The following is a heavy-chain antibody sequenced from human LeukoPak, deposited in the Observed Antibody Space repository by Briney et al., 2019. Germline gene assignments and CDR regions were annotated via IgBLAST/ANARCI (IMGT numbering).Heavy chain of an antibody. CDR3: ATASGGRGQLRFLSNWFDP. V-gene: IGHV1-24*01. Sequence: ASVKVSCKVSGYTLTELSMHWVRQAPGKGLEWMGGFDPEDGETIYAQKFQGRVTMAEDTSTDTAYMELSSLRSEDTAVYYCATASGGRGQLRFLSNWFDPWGQGTLVTVSS. CDR2: FDPEDGET. CDR1: GYTLTELS. D-gene: IGHD3-3*01. J-gene: IGHJ5*02.